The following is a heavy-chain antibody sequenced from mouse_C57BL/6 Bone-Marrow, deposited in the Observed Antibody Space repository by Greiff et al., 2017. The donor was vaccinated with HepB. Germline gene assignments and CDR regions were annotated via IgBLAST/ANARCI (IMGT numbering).Heavy chain of an antibody. CDR1: GYSITSGYY. Sequence: VQLKESGPGLVKPSQSLSLTCSVTGYSITSGYYWNWIRQFPGNKLEWMGYISYDGSNNYNPSLKNRISITRDTSKNQFFLKLNSVTTEDTATYYCASTGALDVWGTGTTVTVSS. V-gene: IGHV3-6*01. CDR2: ISYDGSN. CDR3: ASTGALDV. J-gene: IGHJ1*03. D-gene: IGHD4-1*01.